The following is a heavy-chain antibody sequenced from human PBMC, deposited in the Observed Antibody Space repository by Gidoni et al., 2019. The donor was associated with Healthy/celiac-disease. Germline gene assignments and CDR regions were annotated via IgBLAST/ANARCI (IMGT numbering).Heavy chain of an antibody. CDR3: ARSLGGGWFDP. CDR1: GYTFTSYY. D-gene: IGHD3-16*01. CDR2: IKPSGGST. J-gene: IGHJ5*02. Sequence: QVQLVQSGAEVKKPGASVKVSCTASGYTFTSYYMHWVRQAPGQGLEWMGIIKPSGGSTSYAQKFQGRVTMTRDTSTSTVYMELSSLRSEDTAVYYCARSLGGGWFDPWGQGTLVTVSS. V-gene: IGHV1-46*03.